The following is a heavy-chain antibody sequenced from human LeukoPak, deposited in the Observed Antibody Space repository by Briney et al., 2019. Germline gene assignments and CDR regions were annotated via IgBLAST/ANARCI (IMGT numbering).Heavy chain of an antibody. CDR1: VYTFSSYA. CDR2: ISGSGRST. Sequence: GGSLRLSCAASVYTFSSYAMSWVRQAPGKGLEWVSAISGSGRSTYYADSVKGRFTISRDNSKNTLYLQMNSLRAEDTAVYYCAKSQTLEVSTGGFYWGQGTLVTVSS. CDR3: AKSQTLEVSTGGFY. D-gene: IGHD5/OR15-5a*01. V-gene: IGHV3-23*01. J-gene: IGHJ4*02.